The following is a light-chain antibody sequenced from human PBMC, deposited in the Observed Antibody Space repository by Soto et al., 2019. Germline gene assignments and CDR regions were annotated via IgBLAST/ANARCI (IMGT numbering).Light chain of an antibody. J-gene: IGKJ5*01. CDR2: GAS. CDR1: QSVSSN. CDR3: QQYNNWPAIT. Sequence: EIVMTQSPATLSVSPGERATLSCRASQSVSSNLAWYQQRPGQAPRLLIYGASTWATGTPARFSGSWFGTEFTLTISSLQSEDFAVYYCQQYNNWPAITFGQGTRLEIK. V-gene: IGKV3D-15*01.